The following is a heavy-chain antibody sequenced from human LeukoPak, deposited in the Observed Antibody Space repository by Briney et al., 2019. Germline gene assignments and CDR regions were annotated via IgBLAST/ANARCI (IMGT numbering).Heavy chain of an antibody. CDR3: TRPDSSGYCDY. V-gene: IGHV3-72*01. J-gene: IGHJ4*02. D-gene: IGHD3-22*01. CDR2: TRNKANSYTT. CDR1: GFSFSDHY. Sequence: PGGSLRLSCAASGFSFSDHYMDWVRQAPGKGLEWVGRTRNKANSYTTEYAASVKGRFTISRDGSKNSLSLQMNSLRAEDTAVYYCTRPDSSGYCDYWGQGTLVTVSS.